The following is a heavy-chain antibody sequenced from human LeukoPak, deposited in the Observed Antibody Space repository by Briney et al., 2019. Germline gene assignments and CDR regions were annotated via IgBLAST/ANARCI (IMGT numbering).Heavy chain of an antibody. CDR3: XXXXXXXXXXXXXXXAHNWFDP. Sequence: ASVKVSCKASGYTFTGYYMHWVRQAPGQGLEWMGWINPNSGGTNYAQKFQGRVTMTRDTSISTAYMELSRPRSDDTAVYYCXXXXXXXXXXXXXXXAHNWFDPWGQGTLVTVSS. CDR2: INPNSGGT. CDR1: GYTFTGYY. V-gene: IGHV1-2*02. J-gene: IGHJ5*02.